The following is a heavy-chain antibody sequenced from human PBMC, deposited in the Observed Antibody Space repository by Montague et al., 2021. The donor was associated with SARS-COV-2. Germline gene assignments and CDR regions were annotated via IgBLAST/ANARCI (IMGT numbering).Heavy chain of an antibody. D-gene: IGHD3-16*01. CDR3: ARHKYDYVWGTSSGFFDY. CDR2: IYYSGST. CDR1: GGSISSYY. Sequence: SETLSLTCTVSGGSISSYYWSWIRQPPGKGLEWIGYIYYSGSTNYNPSLKSRVTISVDTSKNQFSLKPSSVTAADTAVYYCARHKYDYVWGTSSGFFDYWGQGTLVTVSS. J-gene: IGHJ4*02. V-gene: IGHV4-59*08.